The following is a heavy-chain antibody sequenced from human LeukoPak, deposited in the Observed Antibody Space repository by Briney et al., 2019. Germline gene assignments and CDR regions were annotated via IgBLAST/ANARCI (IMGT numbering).Heavy chain of an antibody. CDR1: GGSISSSSYY. CDR3: ARSYVWGSYRWDYYFDY. D-gene: IGHD3-16*02. J-gene: IGHJ4*02. Sequence: SETLSLTCTVSGGSISSSSYYWGWIRQPPGKGLEWIGSIYYSGSTYYNPSLKSRVTISVDTSKNQFSLKLGSVTAADTAVYYCARSYVWGSYRWDYYFDYWGQGTLVTVSS. CDR2: IYYSGST. V-gene: IGHV4-39*07.